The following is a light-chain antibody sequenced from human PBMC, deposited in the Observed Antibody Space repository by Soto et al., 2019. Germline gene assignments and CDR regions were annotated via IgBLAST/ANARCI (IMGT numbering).Light chain of an antibody. V-gene: IGKV1-39*01. Sequence: ISEVPSSLNKFVGDRVTITCRASQDIDNFLAWYQQKPGKVPKLLIYAASTLQSGVPSRFRGSGSGTDFTLTISNLQPEDFATFYGQQSFSRHMYSFGQGTK. CDR1: QDIDNF. CDR2: AAS. CDR3: QQSFSRHMYS. J-gene: IGKJ2*01.